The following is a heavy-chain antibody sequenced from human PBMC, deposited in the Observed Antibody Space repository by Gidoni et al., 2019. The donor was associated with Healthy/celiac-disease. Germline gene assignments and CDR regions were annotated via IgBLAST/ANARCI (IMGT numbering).Heavy chain of an antibody. CDR1: GFTVSGNY. D-gene: IGHD3-22*01. V-gene: IGHV3-53*02. CDR3: ARAESSGYWGWFDP. J-gene: IGHJ5*02. Sequence: EVQLVETGGGLIQPGGSLRLSCAAAGFTVSGNYLSWVRQAPGKGLEWVSVIYSGGSTYYADSVKGRFTISRDKSKNTLYLQMNSLRAEDTAVYYCARAESSGYWGWFDPWGQGTLVTVSS. CDR2: IYSGGST.